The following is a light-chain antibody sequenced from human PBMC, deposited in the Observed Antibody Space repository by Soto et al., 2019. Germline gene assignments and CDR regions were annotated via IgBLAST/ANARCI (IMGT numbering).Light chain of an antibody. CDR2: DVT. Sequence: QSVLTQPASVSGAPGQSITISCNGTSSDVGGFNYVSWYQQHPGKAPKLMIYDVTNRPSGVSYRFSGSKSGNTASLTISGLQAEDEADYYCNSYTSSSTYVFGTGTKVTVL. CDR3: NSYTSSSTYV. V-gene: IGLV2-14*03. J-gene: IGLJ1*01. CDR1: SSDVGGFNY.